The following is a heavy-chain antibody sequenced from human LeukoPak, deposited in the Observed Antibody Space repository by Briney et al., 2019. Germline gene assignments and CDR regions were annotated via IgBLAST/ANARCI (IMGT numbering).Heavy chain of an antibody. CDR1: GFTFSSYG. CDR2: ISYDGSKK. J-gene: IGHJ4*02. CDR3: ARAEFYFDSSGYYPFDR. Sequence: GRSLRLSCAASGFTFSSYGAHWVRQAPGKGLEWVASISYDGSKKYYADSVKGRFTISRDNSKNTVYLQINSLRAEDTAVHYCARAEFYFDSSGYYPFDRWGQGTLVTVSS. V-gene: IGHV3-30*01. D-gene: IGHD3-22*01.